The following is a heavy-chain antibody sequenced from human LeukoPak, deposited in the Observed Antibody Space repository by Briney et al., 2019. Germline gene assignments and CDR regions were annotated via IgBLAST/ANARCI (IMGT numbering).Heavy chain of an antibody. CDR1: GFTFSSYS. CDR2: ISSSSGYI. D-gene: IGHD3-10*01. CDR3: ARSPSELLWFREFEFNWFDP. J-gene: IGHJ5*02. V-gene: IGHV3-21*01. Sequence: GGSLRLSCAASGFTFSSYSMNWVRQAPGKGLEWVSSISSSSGYIYYADSVKGRFTISRDNAKNSLYLQMNSLRAEDTAVYYCARSPSELLWFREFEFNWFDPWGQGTLVTVSS.